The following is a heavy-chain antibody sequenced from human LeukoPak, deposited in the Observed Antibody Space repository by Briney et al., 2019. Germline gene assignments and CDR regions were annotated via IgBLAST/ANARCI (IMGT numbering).Heavy chain of an antibody. D-gene: IGHD3-3*01. CDR2: NIPIFGTA. Sequence: SVKVSCKAPGGTFSSYAISWVRQAPGQGLEWMGGNIPIFGTANYAQKFQGRVTITADESTSTAYMELSSLRSEDTAVYYCARMAVFGVVIHPYYFDYWGQGTLVTVSS. CDR1: GGTFSSYA. V-gene: IGHV1-69*13. CDR3: ARMAVFGVVIHPYYFDY. J-gene: IGHJ4*02.